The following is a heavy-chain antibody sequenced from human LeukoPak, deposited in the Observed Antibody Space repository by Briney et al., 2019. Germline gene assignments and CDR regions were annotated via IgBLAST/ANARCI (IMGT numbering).Heavy chain of an antibody. Sequence: SGGSLRLSCAASGFTFRNNWMTWVRQAPGKGLEWVAHIKEDGSAQNYIDSVKGRFTISRDNAKNSLYLQMNSLRAEDTAVYYCARGRIQLDYWGQGTLVTVSS. CDR3: ARGRIQLDY. CDR1: GFTFRNNW. V-gene: IGHV3-7*01. J-gene: IGHJ4*02. CDR2: IKEDGSAQ. D-gene: IGHD5-18*01.